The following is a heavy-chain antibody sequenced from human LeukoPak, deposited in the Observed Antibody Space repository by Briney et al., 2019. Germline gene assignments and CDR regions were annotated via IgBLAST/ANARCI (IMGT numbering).Heavy chain of an antibody. CDR2: ISSSSSYI. J-gene: IGHJ6*03. V-gene: IGHV3-21*01. D-gene: IGHD2-15*01. CDR3: ARFPPSLYCSGGTCYSWGDYYMDV. CDR1: GFTFSTYN. Sequence: PGGSLRLSCSASGFTFSTYNMNWVRQAPGKGLEWVSSISSSSSYIYYADSLKGRFTISRDNAKNSLYLQMNSLRAEDTAVYYCARFPPSLYCSGGTCYSWGDYYMDVWGNGTTVTVSS.